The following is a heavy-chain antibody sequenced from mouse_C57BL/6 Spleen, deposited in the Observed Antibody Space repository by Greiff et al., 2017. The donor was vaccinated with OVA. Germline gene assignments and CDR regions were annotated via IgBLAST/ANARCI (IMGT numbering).Heavy chain of an antibody. Sequence: EVQLQQSGPELVKPGASVKISCKASGYSFTGYYMHWVKQSHGNILDWIGYIYPYNGVSSYKQKFKGKATLAVDKFASTAYMELRSLTSEDSAVDYWARSGGSSYVNYSMDYWGQGTSVTVSS. J-gene: IGHJ4*01. CDR1: GYSFTGYY. CDR2: IYPYNGVS. D-gene: IGHD1-1*01. CDR3: ARSGGSSYVNYSMDY. V-gene: IGHV1-31*01.